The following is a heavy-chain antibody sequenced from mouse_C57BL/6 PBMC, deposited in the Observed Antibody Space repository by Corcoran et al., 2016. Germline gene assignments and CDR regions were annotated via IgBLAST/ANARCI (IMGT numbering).Heavy chain of an antibody. CDR2: INPNNGGT. J-gene: IGHJ1*03. D-gene: IGHD1-1*01. CDR1: GYTFTDYY. V-gene: IGHV1-26*01. Sequence: EVQLQQSGPELVKPGASVKISCKASGYTFTDYYMNWVKQSHGKSLEWIGDINPNNGGTSYNQKFKGKATLTVDKSSSTAYMELRSLTSEDSAVYYCARNPAGGPYYYGSRNWYFDVWGTGTTVTVSS. CDR3: ARNPAGGPYYYGSRNWYFDV.